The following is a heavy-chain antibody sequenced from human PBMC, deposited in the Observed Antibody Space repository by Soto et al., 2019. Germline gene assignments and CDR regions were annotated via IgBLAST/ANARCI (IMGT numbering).Heavy chain of an antibody. CDR1: GFTFSSYA. J-gene: IGHJ4*02. Sequence: EVQLLESGGGLAQPGGSLRLSCAASGFTFSSYAMSWVRQAPGKGLEWVSAISGGGGSAFQADSVKGRFTISRDNSKNTLYLQMNSLRAEDTAVYYCARSPQSATTVTTLFDYWGQGTLVTVSS. V-gene: IGHV3-23*01. D-gene: IGHD4-17*01. CDR2: ISGGGGSA. CDR3: ARSPQSATTVTTLFDY.